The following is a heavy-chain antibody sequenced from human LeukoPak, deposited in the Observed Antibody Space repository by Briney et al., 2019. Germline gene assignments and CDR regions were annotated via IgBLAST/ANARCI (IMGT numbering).Heavy chain of an antibody. J-gene: IGHJ4*02. Sequence: SETLSLTCTVSGGSISSGGYYWSWIRQHPGKGLEWIGYIYYSGSTNYNPSLKSRVTISVDTSKNQFSLKLSSVTAADTAVYYCARGRTRYCSGGSCPGTYYFDYWGQGTLVTVSS. CDR1: GGSISSGGYY. CDR2: IYYSGST. V-gene: IGHV4-31*03. D-gene: IGHD2-15*01. CDR3: ARGRTRYCSGGSCPGTYYFDY.